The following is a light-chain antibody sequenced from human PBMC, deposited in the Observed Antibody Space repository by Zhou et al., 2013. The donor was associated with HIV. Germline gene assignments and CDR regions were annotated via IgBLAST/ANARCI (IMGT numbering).Light chain of an antibody. Sequence: DIQMTQSPSSLSGSVGDRVTITCQASQDISNYLNWYQQKPGKAPKLLIYEGSTLETGVPSRFSGSGSGTDFTLTISSLKPEDFATYYCQQSYGSTPFTFGPGTKVDIK. J-gene: IGKJ3*01. CDR1: QDISNY. CDR2: EGS. V-gene: IGKV1-39*01. CDR3: QQSYGSTPFT.